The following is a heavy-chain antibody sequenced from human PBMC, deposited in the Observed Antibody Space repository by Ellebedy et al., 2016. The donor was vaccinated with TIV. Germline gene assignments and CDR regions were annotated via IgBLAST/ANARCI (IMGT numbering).Heavy chain of an antibody. CDR3: ARYCNSTTCSNWFDP. D-gene: IGHD2-2*01. V-gene: IGHV1-18*04. CDR2: TSAYNGNT. J-gene: IGHJ5*02. CDR1: GYTFTSYG. Sequence: AASVKVSCKTSGYTFTSYGISWVRLAPGQGLEWMGWTSAYNGNTNYAQMLQGRVTMTTDTFTSTAYMELRSLRSDDTAVYYCARYCNSTTCSNWFDPWGQGTLVTVSS.